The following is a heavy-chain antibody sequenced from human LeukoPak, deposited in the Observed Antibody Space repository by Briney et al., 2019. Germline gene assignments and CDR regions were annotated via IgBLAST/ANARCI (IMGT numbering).Heavy chain of an antibody. CDR1: GYTFTRYG. V-gene: IGHV1-18*04. D-gene: IGHD4-17*01. CDR2: ISAYNGNT. Sequence: GPSVKLSSKASGYTFTRYGISRVRQPPGQALEWMDSISAYNGNTNYAQKHQGRATMTTDTSTSTAYMELRSLTYDDTAVYYCAREDRDYGDYYYWGQGTLVTVSP. CDR3: AREDRDYGDYYY. J-gene: IGHJ4*02.